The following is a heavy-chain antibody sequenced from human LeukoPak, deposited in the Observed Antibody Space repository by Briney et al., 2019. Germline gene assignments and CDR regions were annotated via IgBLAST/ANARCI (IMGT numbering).Heavy chain of an antibody. CDR3: AKLFLGSYRGAYFHS. V-gene: IGHV3-23*01. J-gene: IGHJ4*02. CDR2: ISIYGGST. CDR1: GFTFNNYA. Sequence: GGSLRLSCAASGFTFNNYAMTWVSQAAGKGLEWVSSISIYGGSTYYADSVKGRFTISRDNSKDTLYLQMSSLRAEDTAVYYCAKLFLGSYRGAYFHSWGQGTLVTVSS. D-gene: IGHD1-26*01.